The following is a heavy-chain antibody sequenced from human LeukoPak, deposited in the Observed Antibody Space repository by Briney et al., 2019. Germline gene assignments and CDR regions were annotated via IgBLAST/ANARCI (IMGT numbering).Heavy chain of an antibody. D-gene: IGHD1-26*01. J-gene: IGHJ4*02. CDR1: GYTFTSYG. Sequence: ASVKVSCKASGYTFTSYGISWVRQAPGQGLEWMGWISAYNGNTNYAQKLQGRVTMTTDTSTSTACMELRSLRSDDTAVYYCRIVGATGGLHFDYWGQGTLVTVSS. CDR2: ISAYNGNT. CDR3: RIVGATGGLHFDY. V-gene: IGHV1-18*01.